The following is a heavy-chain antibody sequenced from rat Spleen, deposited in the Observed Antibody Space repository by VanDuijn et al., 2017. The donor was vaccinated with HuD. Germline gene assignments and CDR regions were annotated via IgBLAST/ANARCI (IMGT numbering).Heavy chain of an antibody. V-gene: IGHV5-17*01. J-gene: IGHJ3*01. D-gene: IGHD1-1*01. CDR1: GFTFSDYA. Sequence: EVQLVESGGGLVQPGNSLKLSCAASGFTFSDYAMAWVRQSPKKGLEWVATIIYDGSSTYYRDSVKGRFTISRDNAKSTLYLQMDSLRSEDTATYYCARLYYSNWFGYWGQGTLVTVSS. CDR3: ARLYYSNWFGY. CDR2: IIYDGSST.